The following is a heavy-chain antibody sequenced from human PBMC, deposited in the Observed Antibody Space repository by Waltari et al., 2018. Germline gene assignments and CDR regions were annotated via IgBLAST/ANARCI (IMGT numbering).Heavy chain of an antibody. CDR3: ARLEKWELPEGDAFDI. J-gene: IGHJ3*02. CDR1: GYTFTGYS. CDR2: INPNSGGT. V-gene: IGHV1-2*06. Sequence: QVQLVQSGAEVKKPGASVKVSCKASGYTFTGYSMHWVRQAPGQGLEWMGRINPNSGGTNYAQKFQGRVTMTRDTSISTAYMELSRLRSDDTAVYYCARLEKWELPEGDAFDIWGQGTMVTVSS. D-gene: IGHD1-26*01.